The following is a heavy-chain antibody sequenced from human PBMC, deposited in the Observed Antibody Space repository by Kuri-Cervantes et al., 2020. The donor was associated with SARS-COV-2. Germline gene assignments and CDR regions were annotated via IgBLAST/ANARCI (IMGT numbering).Heavy chain of an antibody. CDR1: GYTFTSYY. CDR3: TTGSLMITFGGVIVIPGEYFQH. Sequence: ASVKVSCKASGYTFTSYYMHWVRQAPGQGLEWMGIINPSGGSTSYAQKFQGRVTMTRDTSTSTVYMELSSLKTEDTAVYYCTTGSLMITFGGVIVIPGEYFQHWGQGTLVTVSS. D-gene: IGHD3-16*02. V-gene: IGHV1-46*01. J-gene: IGHJ1*01. CDR2: INPSGGST.